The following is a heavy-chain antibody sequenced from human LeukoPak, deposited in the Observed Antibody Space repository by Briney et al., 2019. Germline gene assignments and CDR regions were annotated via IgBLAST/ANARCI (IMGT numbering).Heavy chain of an antibody. CDR3: AKENYYGSGSTPPSHFDY. D-gene: IGHD3-10*01. Sequence: PGGSLRLSCAASGFTFSSYAMSWVRQAPGKGLEWVSAVSGSGGSTYYADSVKGRFTISRDNSKNTLYLQMNSLRAEDTAVYYCAKENYYGSGSTPPSHFDYWGQGTLVTDSS. V-gene: IGHV3-23*01. CDR2: VSGSGGST. CDR1: GFTFSSYA. J-gene: IGHJ4*02.